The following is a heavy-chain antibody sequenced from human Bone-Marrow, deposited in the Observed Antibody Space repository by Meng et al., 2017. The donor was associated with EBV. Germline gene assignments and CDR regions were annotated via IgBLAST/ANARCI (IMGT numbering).Heavy chain of an antibody. J-gene: IGHJ4*02. D-gene: IGHD6-19*01. V-gene: IGHV2-5*02. CDR2: IYWDDET. CDR3: AHRRSDSGWFGY. CDR1: GFSLSTSGMG. Sequence: QITLKESGPTVINPTQTLTLTCTFSGFSLSTSGMGVAWIRQSPGKALEWLALIYWDDETRYSPALKNRLTVTKDSSKNQVVFRMANLDPADTATYYCAHRRSDSGWFGYWGQGTLVTVSS.